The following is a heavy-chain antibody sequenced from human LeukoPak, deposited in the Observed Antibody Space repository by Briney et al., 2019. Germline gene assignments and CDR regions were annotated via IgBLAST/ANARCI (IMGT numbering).Heavy chain of an antibody. J-gene: IGHJ5*02. V-gene: IGHV5-51*01. CDR2: IYDGDSDT. Sequence: GESLKISCKGSGYGFTSYWIGWVRQMPGKGLEWMGIIYDGDSDTIYSPSFQGQVTISADKSISTAYLQWSSLKASDTAMYYCARLRGECSGGSCYRAGFDPWGQGTLVTVSS. CDR3: ARLRGECSGGSCYRAGFDP. D-gene: IGHD2-15*01. CDR1: GYGFTSYW.